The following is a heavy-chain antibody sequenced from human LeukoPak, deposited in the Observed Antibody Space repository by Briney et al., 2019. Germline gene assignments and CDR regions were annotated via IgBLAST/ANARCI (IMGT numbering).Heavy chain of an antibody. CDR3: AREDGTSMDNAFDI. J-gene: IGHJ3*02. D-gene: IGHD5-18*01. Sequence: PSETLSLTCTVSGGSISSSSYYWGWIRQPPGKGLEWIGSIYYSGSTYYNPSLKSRVTISVDTSKNQISLKLSSVTAADTAVYYCAREDGTSMDNAFDIWGQGTMVTVSS. V-gene: IGHV4-39*07. CDR1: GGSISSSSYY. CDR2: IYYSGST.